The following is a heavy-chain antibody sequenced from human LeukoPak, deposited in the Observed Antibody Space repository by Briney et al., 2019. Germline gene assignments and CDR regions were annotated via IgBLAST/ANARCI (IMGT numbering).Heavy chain of an antibody. Sequence: ASVKVSCKASGGTFSSYAISWVRQVPGQGLEWMGWINPNSGGTNYAQKFQGRVTMTRDTSISTAYMELSRLRSDDTAVYYCARTYYDFWSGYYPALSYYYYMDVWGKGTTVTVSS. CDR1: GGTFSSYA. CDR2: INPNSGGT. V-gene: IGHV1-2*02. J-gene: IGHJ6*03. D-gene: IGHD3-3*01. CDR3: ARTYYDFWSGYYPALSYYYYMDV.